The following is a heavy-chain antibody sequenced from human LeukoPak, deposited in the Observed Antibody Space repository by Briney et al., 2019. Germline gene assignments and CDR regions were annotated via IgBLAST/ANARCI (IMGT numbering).Heavy chain of an antibody. J-gene: IGHJ4*02. CDR2: ISYDGSNK. V-gene: IGHV3-30-3*01. CDR3: ARDSYYYDSSGYY. D-gene: IGHD3-22*01. CDR1: GFTLSSYA. Sequence: GGSLRLSCAASGFTLSSYATHWVRQAPGKGLEWVGVISYDGSNKRYSDSVKGRFTISRDNSKNTLYLQMNSLRAEDTAVYYCARDSYYYDSSGYYWGQGTLVTVSS.